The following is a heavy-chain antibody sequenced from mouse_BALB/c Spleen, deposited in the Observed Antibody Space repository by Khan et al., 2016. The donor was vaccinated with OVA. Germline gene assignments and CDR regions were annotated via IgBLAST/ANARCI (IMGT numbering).Heavy chain of an antibody. D-gene: IGHD6-2*01. J-gene: IGHJ1*01. CDR1: GYTFTNYG. CDR3: SRRSLYYCYFDV. Sequence: QIQLVQSGPELKKPGETVKISCKASGYTFTNYGMNWVKQAPGKGLKWMGWINTNTGEPTYAEEFKGRFAFSLETSASTAYLQINNLKNEDTSTYFCSRRSLYYCYFDVWGAGTSVTVSS. V-gene: IGHV9-3*02. CDR2: INTNTGEP.